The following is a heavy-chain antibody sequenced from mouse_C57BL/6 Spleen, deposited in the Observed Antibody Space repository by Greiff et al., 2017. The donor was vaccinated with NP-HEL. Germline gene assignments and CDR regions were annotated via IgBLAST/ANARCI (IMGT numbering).Heavy chain of an antibody. CDR1: GYTFTDYN. D-gene: IGHD2-4*01. CDR2: INPNNGGT. CDR3: ARGGELDYLYYFDY. Sequence: VQLKQSGPELVKPGASVKIPCKASGYTFTDYNMDWVKRSHGKSLEWIGDINPNNGGTIYNQKFKGKATLTVDKSSSTAYMELRSLTSEDTAVYYCARGGELDYLYYFDYWGQGTTLTVSS. V-gene: IGHV1-18*01. J-gene: IGHJ2*01.